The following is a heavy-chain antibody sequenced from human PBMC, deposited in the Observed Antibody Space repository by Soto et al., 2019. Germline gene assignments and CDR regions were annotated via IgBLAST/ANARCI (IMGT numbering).Heavy chain of an antibody. CDR1: GGSISSGDYY. V-gene: IGHV4-30-4*01. CDR2: IYYSGST. D-gene: IGHD3-9*01. J-gene: IGHJ5*02. CDR3: ASYVLRYFYLLLSDLNWFLP. Sequence: SETLSLTCTVSGGSISSGDYYWSWIRQPPGKGLEWIGYIYYSGSTYYNPSLKSRVTISVDTSKNQFSLKLSSVTAADTAVYYCASYVLRYFYLLLSDLNWFLPWCQGPLVTVFS.